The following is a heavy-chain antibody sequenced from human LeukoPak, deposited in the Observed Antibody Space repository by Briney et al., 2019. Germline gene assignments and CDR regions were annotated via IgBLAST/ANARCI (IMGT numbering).Heavy chain of an antibody. V-gene: IGHV3-33*01. CDR1: GFTFSSYG. D-gene: IGHD3-3*01. Sequence: PGRSLRLSCAASGFTFSSYGMHWVRQAPGKGREWVAVIWYDGSNKYYADSVKGRFTISRDNSKNTLYLQMNSLRAEDTAVYYCARDGSPYDFWSGYYTGFYYYGMDVWGQGTTVTVSS. J-gene: IGHJ6*02. CDR2: IWYDGSNK. CDR3: ARDGSPYDFWSGYYTGFYYYGMDV.